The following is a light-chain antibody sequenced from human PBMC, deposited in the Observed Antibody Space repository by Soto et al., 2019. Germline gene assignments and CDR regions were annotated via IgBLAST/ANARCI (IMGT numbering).Light chain of an antibody. CDR1: QGISSA. CDR2: DAS. V-gene: IGKV1-13*02. CDR3: QQYNTFST. J-gene: IGKJ5*01. Sequence: ALQLTQSQSYLSASVGDRVSITFRASQGISSALAWYQQKPGKAPKLLIHDASTLESGVPSRFSGSGSGTEFTLTISSLQPDDFATYYCQQYNTFSTFGQGTRLEIK.